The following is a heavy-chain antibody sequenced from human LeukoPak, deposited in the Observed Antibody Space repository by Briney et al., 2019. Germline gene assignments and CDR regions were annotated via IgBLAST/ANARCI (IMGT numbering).Heavy chain of an antibody. D-gene: IGHD3-22*01. J-gene: IGHJ4*02. CDR3: AKGGYYDSSGYGLIDY. CDR1: GFSFSSYG. CDR2: ISYDGSNK. V-gene: IGHV3-30*18. Sequence: GGSRRLSCAASGFSFSSYGMHWVRQAPGKGLEWVAVISYDGSNKYYANSVKGRFTISGDNSKNTLYLQMNSLRAEDTAVYYCAKGGYYDSSGYGLIDYWGQGTLVTVSS.